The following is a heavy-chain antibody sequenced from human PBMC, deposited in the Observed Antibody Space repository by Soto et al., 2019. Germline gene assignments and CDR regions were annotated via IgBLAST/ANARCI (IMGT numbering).Heavy chain of an antibody. V-gene: IGHV3-73*01. Sequence: GGSLRLSCAASGFTFSGSAMHWVRQASGKGLEWVGRIRSKANSYATAYAASVKGRFTISRDDSKNTAYLQMNSLKTEDTAVYYCTRPFDDFWSGYLDVWGQGTTVTVSS. CDR3: TRPFDDFWSGYLDV. D-gene: IGHD3-3*01. CDR2: IRSKANSYAT. J-gene: IGHJ6*02. CDR1: GFTFSGSA.